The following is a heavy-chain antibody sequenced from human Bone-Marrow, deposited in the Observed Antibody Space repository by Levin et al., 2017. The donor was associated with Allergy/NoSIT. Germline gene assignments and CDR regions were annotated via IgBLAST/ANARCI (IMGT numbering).Heavy chain of an antibody. V-gene: IGHV3-48*01. CDR3: ARDLTSYYDFWSGYYSPGNYDYGMDV. CDR2: ISSSSSTI. Sequence: GGSLRLSCAASGFTFSSYSMNWVRQAPVKGLEWVSYISSSSSTIYYADSVKGRFTISRDNAKNSLYLQMNSLRAEDTAVYYCARDLTSYYDFWSGYYSPGNYDYGMDVWGQGTTVTVSS. J-gene: IGHJ6*02. CDR1: GFTFSSYS. D-gene: IGHD3-3*01.